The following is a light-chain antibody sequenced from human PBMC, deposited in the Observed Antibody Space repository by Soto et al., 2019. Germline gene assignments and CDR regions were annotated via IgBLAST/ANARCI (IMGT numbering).Light chain of an antibody. CDR2: VAS. CDR1: QAISSH. V-gene: IGKV1-9*01. CDR3: QQLNSYRLT. J-gene: IGKJ4*01. Sequence: IQLTQSPSSLSASVGDIVTITFRASQAISSHLAWYQQKPGKAPKLLVYVASTLQSGVPSRFSGSGSGTDFSLSINSLQPEDFATYYCQQLNSYRLTFGGGTKVDI.